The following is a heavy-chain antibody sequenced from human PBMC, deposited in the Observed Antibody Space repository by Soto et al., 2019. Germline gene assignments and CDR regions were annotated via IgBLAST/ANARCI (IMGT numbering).Heavy chain of an antibody. D-gene: IGHD6-13*01. V-gene: IGHV4-39*02. CDR3: ARERPAGSRLDP. J-gene: IGHJ5*02. CDR2: IFYSGST. CDR1: GGSISSSSYY. Sequence: SSETLSLTCTVSGGSISSSSYYWGWIRQPPGKGLEWIGSIFYSGSTYYNLSLKSRVTMSVDTSKNQFSLKLTSVTAADTAVYYCARERPAGSRLDPWGQGTLVTVSS.